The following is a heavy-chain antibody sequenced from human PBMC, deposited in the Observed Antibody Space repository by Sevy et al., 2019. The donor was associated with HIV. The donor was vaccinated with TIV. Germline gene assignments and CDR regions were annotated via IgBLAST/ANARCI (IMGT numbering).Heavy chain of an antibody. CDR1: GFTFSTYA. D-gene: IGHD1-26*01. Sequence: GGSLRLSCAASGFTFSTYALSWVRVAPGKGLEWVSSISGSGITTYYADSVKGRFTIFRDNSKNTVYLQMNSLRAEDTAVYYCISGATLRAFDIWGQGTMVTVSS. J-gene: IGHJ3*02. CDR3: ISGATLRAFDI. CDR2: ISGSGITT. V-gene: IGHV3-23*01.